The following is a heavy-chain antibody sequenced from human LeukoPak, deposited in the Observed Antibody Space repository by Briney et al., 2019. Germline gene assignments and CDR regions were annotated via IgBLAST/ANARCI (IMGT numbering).Heavy chain of an antibody. CDR3: ASYEYYYGSEYFQH. J-gene: IGHJ1*01. Sequence: PSETLSLTCAVYGVSFSGYYWSWIRQPPGKGLEWIGEINHSGSTNYNPSLKSRVTISVDTSKNQFSLKLSSVTAADTAVYYCASYEYYYGSEYFQHWGQGTLVTVSS. D-gene: IGHD3-10*01. V-gene: IGHV4-34*01. CDR1: GVSFSGYY. CDR2: INHSGST.